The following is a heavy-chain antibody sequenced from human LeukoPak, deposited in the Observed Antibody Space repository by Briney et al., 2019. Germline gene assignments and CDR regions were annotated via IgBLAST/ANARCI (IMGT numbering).Heavy chain of an antibody. CDR3: AKGFAYQLPHSTFDY. CDR1: GFTFSSYA. V-gene: IGHV3-23*01. CDR2: ISGSGGST. Sequence: GGSLRLSCAASGFTFSSYAMSWVRQAPGKGLEWVSAISGSGGSTYYADSVKGRFTISRDNSKNTLYLQMNNLRAEDTAVYYCAKGFAYQLPHSTFDYWGQGTLVTVSS. J-gene: IGHJ4*02. D-gene: IGHD2-2*01.